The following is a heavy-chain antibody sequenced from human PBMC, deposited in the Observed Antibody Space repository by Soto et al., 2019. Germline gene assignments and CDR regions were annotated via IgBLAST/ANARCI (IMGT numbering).Heavy chain of an antibody. J-gene: IGHJ6*02. CDR3: VRQGIDYLHGLVDV. D-gene: IGHD4-17*01. CDR1: SGPDRSHN. Sequence: QVQLQQSGPRLVKPSETLSLSCTVSSGPDRSHNWGWIRQPPGRGLEWIGYVYYTGDTAYNTSLRSRVTISADTSTNDISLTLSSVTAADTAVYYCVRQGIDYLHGLVDVWGQGTTVSVSS. CDR2: VYYTGDT. V-gene: IGHV4-59*08.